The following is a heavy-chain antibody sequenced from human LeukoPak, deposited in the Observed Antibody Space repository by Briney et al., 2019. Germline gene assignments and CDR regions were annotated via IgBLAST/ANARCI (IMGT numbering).Heavy chain of an antibody. CDR2: ISSSGSTI. Sequence: PGGSLRLSCAGSGFTFSSHWVQWIRQAPGKGLEWVSYISSSGSTIYYADSVKGRFTISRDNAKNSLYLQMNSLRAEDTAVYYCAKLVATIGVFGYMDVWGKGTTITVSS. CDR1: GFTFSSHW. J-gene: IGHJ6*03. V-gene: IGHV3-11*01. D-gene: IGHD5-12*01. CDR3: AKLVATIGVFGYMDV.